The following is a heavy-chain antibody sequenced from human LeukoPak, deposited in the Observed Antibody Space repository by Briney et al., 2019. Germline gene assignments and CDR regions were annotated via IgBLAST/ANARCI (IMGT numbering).Heavy chain of an antibody. CDR1: GYTFTSYD. CDR3: AIYYYDTSGYVV. J-gene: IGHJ4*02. D-gene: IGHD3-22*01. CDR2: ISAYNGNT. V-gene: IGHV1-18*01. Sequence: ASVKVSCKASGYTFTSYDINWVRQATGQGLEWMGWISAYNGNTDYAQKLQGRVTMTTDTSTSTAYMELRSLRSDDTAVFYCAIYYYDTSGYVVWGQGTLVTVSS.